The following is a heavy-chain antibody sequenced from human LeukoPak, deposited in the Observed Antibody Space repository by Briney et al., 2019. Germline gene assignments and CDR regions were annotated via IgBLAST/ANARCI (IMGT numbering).Heavy chain of an antibody. J-gene: IGHJ4*02. CDR2: IIPIFGTA. V-gene: IGHV1-69*13. CDR1: GGTFSSYA. Sequence: SVKVSCKASGGTFSSYAISWVRQAPGQGLEWMGGIIPIFGTANYAQKFQGRVTITADESTSTAYMQLSSLRSDDTAVYYCARDGGYCGGDCYSDFDYWGQGTLVTVSS. CDR3: ARDGGYCGGDCYSDFDY. D-gene: IGHD2-21*02.